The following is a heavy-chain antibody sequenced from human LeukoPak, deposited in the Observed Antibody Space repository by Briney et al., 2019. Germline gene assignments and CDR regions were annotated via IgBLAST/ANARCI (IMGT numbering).Heavy chain of an antibody. CDR1: GYTLTELS. J-gene: IGHJ4*02. CDR2: FDPEDGET. D-gene: IGHD6-13*01. CDR3: ATGQIAAAGTFGY. V-gene: IGHV1-24*01. Sequence: ASVKVSCKVSGYTLTELSMHWVRQAPGKGLEWMGGFDPEDGETIYAQKFQGRVTMIEDTSTDAAYMELSSLRSEDTAVYYCATGQIAAAGTFGYWGQGTLVTVSS.